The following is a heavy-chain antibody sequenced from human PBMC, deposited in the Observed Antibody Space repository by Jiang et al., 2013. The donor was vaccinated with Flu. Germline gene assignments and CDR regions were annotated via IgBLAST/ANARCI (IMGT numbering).Heavy chain of an antibody. CDR2: INPSGGST. Sequence: GAEVKKPGASVKVSCKASGYTFTSYYMHWMRQAPGQGLEWMGIINPSGGSTSYAQKFQGRVTMTRDTSTSTVYMELSSLRSEDTAVYYCARGDPPREIYSGYDSSPRLYYYYGMDVWGQGTTVTVSS. V-gene: IGHV1-46*01. CDR3: ARGDPPREIYSGYDSSPRLYYYYGMDV. CDR1: GYTFTSYY. D-gene: IGHD5-12*01. J-gene: IGHJ6*02.